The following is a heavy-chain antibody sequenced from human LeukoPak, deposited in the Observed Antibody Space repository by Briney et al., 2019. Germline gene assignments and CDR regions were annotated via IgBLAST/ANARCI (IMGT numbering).Heavy chain of an antibody. Sequence: GGSLRLSCAASGFTFSSYWMSWVRQAPGKGLEWVANIKEDGSAKYYVDSVKGRFTISRDNAKNSLYLQMNSLRAEDTAMYYCARDSGHYKIDYWGQGALVTVSS. CDR3: ARDSGHYKIDY. J-gene: IGHJ4*02. CDR2: IKEDGSAK. CDR1: GFTFSSYW. V-gene: IGHV3-7*01. D-gene: IGHD1-1*01.